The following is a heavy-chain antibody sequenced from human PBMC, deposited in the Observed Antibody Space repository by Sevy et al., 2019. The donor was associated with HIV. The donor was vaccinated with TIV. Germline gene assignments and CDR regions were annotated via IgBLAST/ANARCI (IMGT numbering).Heavy chain of an antibody. V-gene: IGHV3-33*01. CDR1: GFTFSSYG. J-gene: IGHJ6*02. CDR2: IWYDGSIK. Sequence: GGSLRLSCAASGFTFSSYGMHWVRQAPGKGLEWVAVIWYDGSIKYYADSVKGRFTISRDNSKNTLYLQMNSLRAEDTAVYYCARSCDSSGYYNYYYYYGMDVWGQGTTVTVSS. CDR3: ARSCDSSGYYNYYYYYGMDV. D-gene: IGHD3-22*01.